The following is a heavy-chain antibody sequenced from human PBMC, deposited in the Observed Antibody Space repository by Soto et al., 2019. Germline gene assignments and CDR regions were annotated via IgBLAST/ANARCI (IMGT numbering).Heavy chain of an antibody. D-gene: IGHD2-2*01. Sequence: SETLSLTWTVYGGSISDYTYYWGWIRQPPGKGLEWIGSIYYSGTSSYNPSLKSRVTMSVDTSKKQLSLRLSSVTAADTAVYYCARLHCDSPNCVPLDPWGQGTLVTVSS. CDR2: IYYSGTS. CDR3: ARLHCDSPNCVPLDP. J-gene: IGHJ5*02. CDR1: GGSISDYTYY. V-gene: IGHV4-39*01.